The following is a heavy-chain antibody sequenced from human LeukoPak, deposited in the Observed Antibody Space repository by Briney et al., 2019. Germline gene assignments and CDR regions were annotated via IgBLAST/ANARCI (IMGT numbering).Heavy chain of an antibody. V-gene: IGHV3-7*01. CDR1: GFTCSSYW. CDR2: IKQDGSEK. D-gene: IGHD2-2*01. CDR3: ARSYCSSTSCYPGVATGRGRKKALYYMDV. Sequence: GGSLRLSCAAPGFTCSSYWMSWVRQAPGKGLEWVANIKQDGSEKYYVDSVKGRFTISRDNAKNSLYLQMNSLRAADTAVYYCARSYCSSTSCYPGVATGRGRKKALYYMDVWGKGTTVTVSS. J-gene: IGHJ6*03.